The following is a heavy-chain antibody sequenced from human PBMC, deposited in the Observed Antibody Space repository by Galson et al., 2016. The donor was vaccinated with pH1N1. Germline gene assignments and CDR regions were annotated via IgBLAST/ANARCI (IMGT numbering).Heavy chain of an antibody. J-gene: IGHJ6*02. CDR3: ATVTSGELSFYSYFYGMDV. CDR2: IIPIFETA. D-gene: IGHD3-16*02. Sequence: SVKVSCKASGDTFSSYGISWVRQAPGQGLEWMGAIIPIFETADYAQKFQGRVTITVDKPTTTAYLEVSSLRSGDTAVYYCATVTSGELSFYSYFYGMDVWGQGTTVTVSS. CDR1: GDTFSSYG. V-gene: IGHV1-69*06.